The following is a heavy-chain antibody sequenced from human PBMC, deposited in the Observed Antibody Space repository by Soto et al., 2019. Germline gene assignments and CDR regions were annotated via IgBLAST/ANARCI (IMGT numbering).Heavy chain of an antibody. CDR3: AKPISGYYAPSDH. V-gene: IGHV3-23*01. Sequence: EVQLLESGGGLVQPGGSLRISCAASGFTFSSFAMSWVRQAAGKGLEWVSVISDSGGSTYYADSVRGRFTISRDNSKSTLFLQMNSLRGDDTAIYYCAKPISGYYAPSDHWGQGTQVTVSS. J-gene: IGHJ4*02. D-gene: IGHD3-22*01. CDR2: ISDSGGST. CDR1: GFTFSSFA.